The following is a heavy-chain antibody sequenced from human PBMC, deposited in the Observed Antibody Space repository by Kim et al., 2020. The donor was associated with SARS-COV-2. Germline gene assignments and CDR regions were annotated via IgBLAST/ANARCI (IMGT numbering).Heavy chain of an antibody. Sequence: SETLSLTCAVSGGSISSSNWWSWVRQPPGKGLEWIGEIYHSGSTNYNPSLKSRVTISVDKSKNQFSLKLSSVTAADTAVYYCARTNSSGWYGSYYYGMDVWGRGTTVNVSS. CDR1: GGSISSSNW. CDR2: IYHSGST. J-gene: IGHJ6*02. V-gene: IGHV4-4*02. D-gene: IGHD6-19*01. CDR3: ARTNSSGWYGSYYYGMDV.